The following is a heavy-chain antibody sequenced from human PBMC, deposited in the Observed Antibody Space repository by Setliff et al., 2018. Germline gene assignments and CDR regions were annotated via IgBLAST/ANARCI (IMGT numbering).Heavy chain of an antibody. Sequence: SETLSLTCNVSGGSIRSTGYYWGLIRQPPGKGLEWVATIYYSGSTYSNPSLKSRLIISVDAPDNQFSVKLSSVTAADTAVYYCARHKSNGSGSYPSLYMDVWGKGIMVTVSS. CDR2: IYYSGST. CDR3: ARHKSNGSGSYPSLYMDV. CDR1: GGSIRSTGYY. D-gene: IGHD3-10*01. V-gene: IGHV4-39*01. J-gene: IGHJ6*03.